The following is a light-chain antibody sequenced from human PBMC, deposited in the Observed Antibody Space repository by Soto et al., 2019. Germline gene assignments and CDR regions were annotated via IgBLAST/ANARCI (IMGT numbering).Light chain of an antibody. J-gene: IGKJ1*01. CDR1: QSISTW. Sequence: DIQMTQSPSTLPASVGDRVTITCRASQSISTWLAWYQQKPGKAPNLLIYKASYLASGVPSRFSGGGSGTEFTLTISSLQPYDFATYYGQQYSSYWTFGQGTKVEI. CDR3: QQYSSYWT. CDR2: KAS. V-gene: IGKV1-5*03.